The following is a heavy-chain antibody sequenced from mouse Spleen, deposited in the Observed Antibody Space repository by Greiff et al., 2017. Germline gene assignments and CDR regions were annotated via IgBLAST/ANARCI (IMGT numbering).Heavy chain of an antibody. D-gene: IGHD2-3*01. J-gene: IGHJ1*01. CDR2: IWGDGST. CDR3: ARDLDGYLWYFDV. Sequence: VQGVESGPGLVAPSQSLSITCTVSGFSLTGYGVNWVRQPPGKGLEWLGMIWGDGSTDYNSALKSRLSISKDNSKSQVFLKMNSLQTDDTARYYCARDLDGYLWYFDVWGAGTTVTVSS. CDR1: GFSLTGYG. V-gene: IGHV2-6-7*01.